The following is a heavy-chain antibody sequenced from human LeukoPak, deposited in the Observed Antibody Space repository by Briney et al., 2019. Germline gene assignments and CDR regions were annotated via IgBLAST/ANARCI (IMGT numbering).Heavy chain of an antibody. CDR1: GYSFTNYW. CDR2: IYPGDSDT. D-gene: IGHD5-24*01. Sequence: GESLKISCKGSGYSFTNYWIGWVRQMPGKGLEWMGIIYPGDSDTRYSPSFQGQVTISAEKSISTAYLQWSSLKATDTALYYCASRKKGMATAGFDYWGQGTLVTVSS. V-gene: IGHV5-51*01. J-gene: IGHJ4*02. CDR3: ASRKKGMATAGFDY.